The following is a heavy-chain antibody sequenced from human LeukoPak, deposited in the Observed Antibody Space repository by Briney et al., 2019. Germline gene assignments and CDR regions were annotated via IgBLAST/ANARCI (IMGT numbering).Heavy chain of an antibody. CDR1: GDSVSSNSAA. D-gene: IGHD3-10*01. J-gene: IGHJ4*02. CDR3: ARDPGSAYYYGSGSSYYFDY. Sequence: SQTLSLTCAISGDSVSSNSAAWNWIRQSPSRGLEWLGSTYYRAKWYNDYAVSVKSRITINPDTSKNQFSLQLNSVTPEDTAVYYCARDPGSAYYYGSGSSYYFDYWGQGTLVTVSS. V-gene: IGHV6-1*01. CDR2: TYYRAKWYN.